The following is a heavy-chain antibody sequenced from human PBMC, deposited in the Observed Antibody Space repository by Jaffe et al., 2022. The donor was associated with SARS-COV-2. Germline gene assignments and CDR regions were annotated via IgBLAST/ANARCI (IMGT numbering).Heavy chain of an antibody. J-gene: IGHJ2*01. CDR3: ARSRTTVPRGRYFDL. Sequence: QVQLQQWGAGLLKPSETLSLTCAVYGGSFSGYYWSWIRQPPGKGLEWIGEINHSGSTNYNPSLKSRVTISVDTSKNQFSLKLSSVTAADTAVYYCARSRTTVPRGRYFDLWGRGTLVTVSS. CDR1: GGSFSGYY. CDR2: INHSGST. D-gene: IGHD4-17*01. V-gene: IGHV4-34*01.